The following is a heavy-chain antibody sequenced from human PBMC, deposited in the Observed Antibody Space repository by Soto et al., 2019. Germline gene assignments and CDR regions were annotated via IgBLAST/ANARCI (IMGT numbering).Heavy chain of an antibody. CDR3: ARVRCSGGSCYSPFDY. CDR1: GGTFSSYA. CDR2: IIPIFGTA. Sequence: SVKVSCKASGGTFSSYAISWVRQAPGQGLEWVGGIIPIFGTANYAQKFQGRVTITADESTSTAYMELSSLRSEDTAVYYCARVRCSGGSCYSPFDYWGQGTLVTVSS. D-gene: IGHD2-15*01. V-gene: IGHV1-69*13. J-gene: IGHJ4*02.